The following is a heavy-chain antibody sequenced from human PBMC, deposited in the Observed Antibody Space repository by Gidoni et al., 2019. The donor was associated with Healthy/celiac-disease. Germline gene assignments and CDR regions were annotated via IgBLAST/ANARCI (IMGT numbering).Heavy chain of an antibody. CDR2: IYYRGST. CDR1: GGSISSYY. V-gene: IGHV4-59*01. Sequence: QVQLQESGPGLVKPSETLSLTCTVSGGSISSYYWSWIRQPPGKGLEWIGYIYYRGSTNYNPSLKSRVTISVDTSKNQFSLKLSSVTAADTAVYYCARNGGRDGWFDPWGQGTLVTVSS. J-gene: IGHJ5*02. CDR3: ARNGGRDGWFDP.